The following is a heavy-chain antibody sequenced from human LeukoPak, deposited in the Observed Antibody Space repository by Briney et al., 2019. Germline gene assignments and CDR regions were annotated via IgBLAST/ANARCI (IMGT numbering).Heavy chain of an antibody. Sequence: GGSLRLSCAASGFTFSSYGMHWVRQAPGKGLEWVAFIRYDGSNKYYADSVKGRFTISRDNSKNTPYLQMNSLRAEDTAVYYWADSSGYYGEYFQHWGQGTLVTVSS. D-gene: IGHD3-22*01. J-gene: IGHJ1*01. CDR2: IRYDGSNK. CDR1: GFTFSSYG. CDR3: ADSSGYYGEYFQH. V-gene: IGHV3-30*02.